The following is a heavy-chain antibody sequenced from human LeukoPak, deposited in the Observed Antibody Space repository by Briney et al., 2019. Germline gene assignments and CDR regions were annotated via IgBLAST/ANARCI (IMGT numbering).Heavy chain of an antibody. CDR3: ARGALWLGDNYIYFMDV. CDR1: GFTFSDHY. CDR2: TRNKCRSYTT. Sequence: GGSLRLSCAASGFTFSDHYMDWVRQAPGRGLEWVGRTRNKCRSYTTEYAASVKGRFTISREDSQNSLYLQMNSLKTEDTAVYYCARGALWLGDNYIYFMDVWGQGTTVTVSS. J-gene: IGHJ6*02. D-gene: IGHD3-10*01. V-gene: IGHV3-72*01.